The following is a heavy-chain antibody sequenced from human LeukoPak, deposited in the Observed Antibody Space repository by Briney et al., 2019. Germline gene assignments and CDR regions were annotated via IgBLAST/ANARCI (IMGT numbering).Heavy chain of an antibody. J-gene: IGHJ4*02. V-gene: IGHV3-66*01. Sequence: GGSLRLPCAASGFTVSSNYMSWVRQAPGKGLEWVSVIYSGGSTYYADSVKGRFTISRDNSKNTLYLQMNSLRAEDTAVYYCAREGYYYDSSGYYFDYWGQGTLVTVPS. CDR3: AREGYYYDSSGYYFDY. CDR1: GFTVSSNY. D-gene: IGHD3-22*01. CDR2: IYSGGST.